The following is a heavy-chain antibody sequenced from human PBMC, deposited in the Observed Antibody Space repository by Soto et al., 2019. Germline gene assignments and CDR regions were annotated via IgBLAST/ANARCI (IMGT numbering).Heavy chain of an antibody. CDR2: IYYSGSS. V-gene: IGHV4-39*01. D-gene: IGHD5-12*01. J-gene: IGHJ4*02. Sequence: QLQLQESGPGLVKPSETLSLTCTVSGGSISGSGYYWGWIRQPPGKGLEWIGNIYYSGSSYYNPSRKSRVRSSVDTSKNQFSLKLSSVTAADMAVYYCARQRRDSGGYWGFDYWGQGALVTVSS. CDR3: ARQRRDSGGYWGFDY. CDR1: GGSISGSGYY.